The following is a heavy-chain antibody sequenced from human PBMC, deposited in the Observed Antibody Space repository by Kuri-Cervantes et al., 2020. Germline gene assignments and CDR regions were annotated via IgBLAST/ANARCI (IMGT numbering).Heavy chain of an antibody. CDR2: ISYDGSNK. CDR3: AKDRAGDFWSGRYGMDV. J-gene: IGHJ6*02. Sequence: GGSLRLSCAASGFTFSSSWMHWVRQAPGKGLEWVAVISYDGSNKYYADSVKGRFTISRDNSKNTLYLQMNSLRAEDTAVYYCAKDRAGDFWSGRYGMDVWGQGTTVTVSS. D-gene: IGHD3-3*01. V-gene: IGHV3-30*18. CDR1: GFTFSSSW.